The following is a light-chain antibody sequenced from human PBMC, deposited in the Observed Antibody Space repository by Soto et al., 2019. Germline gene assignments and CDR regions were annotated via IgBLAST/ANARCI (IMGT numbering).Light chain of an antibody. Sequence: LTQPACASGSPGQSITISCSGTSSDIGSYDHVAWYQQFPGKSPKLIIYAVSDRPSGVSDRFSGSKSGNTASLSISGLQAEDEADYYCSSFTSRFTFVFGSGTKVTVL. CDR3: SSFTSRFTFV. J-gene: IGLJ1*01. CDR1: SSDIGSYDH. CDR2: AVS. V-gene: IGLV2-14*03.